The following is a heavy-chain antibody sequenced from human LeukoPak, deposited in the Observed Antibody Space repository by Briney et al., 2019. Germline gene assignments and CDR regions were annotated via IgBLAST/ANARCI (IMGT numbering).Heavy chain of an antibody. Sequence: NPGGSLRLSCAASGFTFSDYYMSWIRQAPGKGLEWVSYISSSGSTIYYADSVKGRFTISRDNAKNSLYLQMNSLRAEDTAVYYCASSYYYDSSGYYYSDYWGQGTLVTVSS. J-gene: IGHJ4*02. CDR3: ASSYYYDSSGYYYSDY. V-gene: IGHV3-11*01. D-gene: IGHD3-22*01. CDR2: ISSSGSTI. CDR1: GFTFSDYY.